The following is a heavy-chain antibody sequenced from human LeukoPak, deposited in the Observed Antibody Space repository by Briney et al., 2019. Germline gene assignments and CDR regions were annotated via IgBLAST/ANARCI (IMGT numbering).Heavy chain of an antibody. D-gene: IGHD3-16*01. CDR1: GLTFSSYS. Sequence: GGSLRLSCAASGLTFSSYSMNWVRQAPGKGLQWVSSISSSSSYRYYADSVKGRFTISRDNAKNSLYLQMNSLRAEDTAVYYCSSLGHSKGGPFDNWGQGTMVTVSS. CDR3: SSLGHSKGGPFDN. CDR2: ISSSSSYR. V-gene: IGHV3-21*01. J-gene: IGHJ3*02.